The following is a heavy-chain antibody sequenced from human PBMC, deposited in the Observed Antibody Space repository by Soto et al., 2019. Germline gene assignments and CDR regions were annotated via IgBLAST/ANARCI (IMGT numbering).Heavy chain of an antibody. D-gene: IGHD3-22*01. CDR2: ISFDGSNK. CDR1: GFTFSSYG. CDR3: AKTRLANYYDSTGYYSYFSY. V-gene: IGHV3-30*18. J-gene: IGHJ4*02. Sequence: QVQLVESGGGVVQHGRSLSLSCAASGFTFSSYGMHWVRQAPCKGLEWVAVISFDGSNKYYADSVKGRFTISRDISKNTRHLKMNSLIAEYTAVYYGAKTRLANYYDSTGYYSYFSYGGQGTLVAFSS.